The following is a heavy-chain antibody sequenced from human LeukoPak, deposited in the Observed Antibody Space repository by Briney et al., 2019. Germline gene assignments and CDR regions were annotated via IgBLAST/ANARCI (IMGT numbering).Heavy chain of an antibody. CDR3: AREEFEKGYDSSGYYLFDY. CDR2: INHSGST. Sequence: SETLSLTCAVYGGSFSGYYWSWIRQPPGKGLEWIGEINHSGSTNYNPSLKSRVTISVDTSKNQFSLKLSSVTAADTAVYYCAREEFEKGYDSSGYYLFDYWGQGTLVTVSS. D-gene: IGHD3-22*01. CDR1: GGSFSGYY. V-gene: IGHV4-34*01. J-gene: IGHJ4*02.